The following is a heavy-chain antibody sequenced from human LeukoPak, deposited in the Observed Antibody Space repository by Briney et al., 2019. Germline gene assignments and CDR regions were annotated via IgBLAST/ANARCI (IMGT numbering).Heavy chain of an antibody. D-gene: IGHD1-26*01. CDR2: IYYSGST. J-gene: IGHJ2*01. CDR3: ARGGRATNEVYWYLDL. V-gene: IGHV4-59*01. Sequence: SETLSLTCTVSGGSISSYYWSWIRQPPGKGLEWIGYIYYSGSTNYNPSLKSRVTISVDTSKNQFSLKLSSVTAADTAVYYCARGGRATNEVYWYLDLWGRGTLVTVSS. CDR1: GGSISSYY.